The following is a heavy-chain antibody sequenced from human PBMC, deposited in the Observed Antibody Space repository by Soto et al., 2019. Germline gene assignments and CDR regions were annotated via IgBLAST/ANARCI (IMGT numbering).Heavy chain of an antibody. V-gene: IGHV3-23*01. CDR3: AKDSPAYYYDSSGYLPLHFDY. D-gene: IGHD3-22*01. CDR2: ISGSGGGT. CDR1: GFTFSSYA. Sequence: GGSLRLSCAASGFTFSSYAMSWVRQAPGKGLEWVSAISGSGGGTYYADSAKGRFTISRDNSKNTLYLQMNSLRAEDTAVYYCAKDSPAYYYDSSGYLPLHFDYWGQGTLVTVSS. J-gene: IGHJ4*02.